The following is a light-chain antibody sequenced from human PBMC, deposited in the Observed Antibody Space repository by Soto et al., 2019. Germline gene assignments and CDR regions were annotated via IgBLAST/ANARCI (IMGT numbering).Light chain of an antibody. Sequence: QSALTQPASVSGSPVQSITISCTGTSSDVGGSNYVSWYQHHPGKAPKLIIYYVSNRPSGVSNRFSGSKSGNTASLTISGLQAEDEADYYCTSYTSSNTYVFGTGTKLTVL. CDR2: YVS. CDR1: SSDVGGSNY. CDR3: TSYTSSNTYV. J-gene: IGLJ1*01. V-gene: IGLV2-14*03.